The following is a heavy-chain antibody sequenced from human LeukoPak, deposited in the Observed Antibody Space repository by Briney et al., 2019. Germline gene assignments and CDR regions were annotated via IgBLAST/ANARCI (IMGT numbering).Heavy chain of an antibody. CDR1: GFTFSSYA. J-gene: IGHJ4*02. D-gene: IGHD2-2*01. V-gene: IGHV3-30*04. Sequence: GGSLRLSCAASGFTFSSYAMHWVRQAPGEGLEWVAVISYDGSNKYYADSVKGRFTVSRDNSKNTLYLQMNSLRAEDTAVYYCARVMGRYCSSNSCYVDYWGQGTLVTVSS. CDR2: ISYDGSNK. CDR3: ARVMGRYCSSNSCYVDY.